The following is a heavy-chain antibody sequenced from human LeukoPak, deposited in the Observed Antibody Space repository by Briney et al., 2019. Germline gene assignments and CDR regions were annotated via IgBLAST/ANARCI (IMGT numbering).Heavy chain of an antibody. J-gene: IGHJ4*02. CDR3: AKGDTYYYDSSGYCHY. CDR2: ISGSGGST. D-gene: IGHD3-22*01. CDR1: GFTFSSYA. Sequence: PGGTLRLSCAASGFTFSSYAMSWVRQAPGKGLEWVSAISGSGGSTYYADSVKGRFTIARDNSKNTLYLQMNSLRAEDTAVYYCAKGDTYYYDSSGYCHYWGQGTLVTVSS. V-gene: IGHV3-23*01.